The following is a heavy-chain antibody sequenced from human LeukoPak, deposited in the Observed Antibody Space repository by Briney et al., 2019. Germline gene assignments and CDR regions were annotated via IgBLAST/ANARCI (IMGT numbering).Heavy chain of an antibody. CDR2: INPNSGGT. J-gene: IGHJ4*02. Sequence: ASVKASCKASGYTFTGYYMHWVRQAPGQGLEWMGRINPNSGGTNYAQKFQGRVTMARDTSISTAYMELSRLRSDDTAVYYCARDGNYYDSSGFNYWGQGTLVTVSS. D-gene: IGHD3-22*01. CDR1: GYTFTGYY. CDR3: ARDGNYYDSSGFNY. V-gene: IGHV1-2*06.